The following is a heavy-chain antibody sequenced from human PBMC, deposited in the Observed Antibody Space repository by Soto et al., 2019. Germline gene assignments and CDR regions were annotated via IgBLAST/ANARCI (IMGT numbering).Heavy chain of an antibody. J-gene: IGHJ5*02. Sequence: SVKVSCKASGGTFSSHSISWVRQAPGQGLEWMGGIIPIFGTANYAQKFQGRVTITADESTSTAYMELSSLRSEDTAVYYCARVEQQLVGGLDPWGQGTLVTVSS. CDR3: ARVEQQLVGGLDP. D-gene: IGHD6-13*01. CDR1: GGTFSSHS. CDR2: IIPIFGTA. V-gene: IGHV1-69*13.